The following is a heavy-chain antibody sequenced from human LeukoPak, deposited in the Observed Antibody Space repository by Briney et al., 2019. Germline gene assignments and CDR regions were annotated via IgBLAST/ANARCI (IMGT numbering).Heavy chain of an antibody. J-gene: IGHJ6*02. D-gene: IGHD3-10*01. CDR3: GREGGGYYGSGSYYNIGYYYGMDV. V-gene: IGHV1-2*04. Sequence: ASVKVSCKASGYTFTGYYMHWVRQAPGQGLEWMGWINPNSGGTNYAQKFQGWVTMTRDTSISTAYMELSRLRSDDTAVYYCGREGGGYYGSGSYYNIGYYYGMDVWGQGTTVTVSS. CDR1: GYTFTGYY. CDR2: INPNSGGT.